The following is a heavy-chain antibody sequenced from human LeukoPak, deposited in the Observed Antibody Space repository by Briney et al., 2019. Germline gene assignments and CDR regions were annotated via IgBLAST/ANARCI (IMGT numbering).Heavy chain of an antibody. J-gene: IGHJ6*04. CDR2: IYPGDSDT. CDR3: ARMDGRYSPYYYGMDV. Sequence: GESLKISCKGSGYRFTSYWIGWVRQMPGKGLAWMGIIYPGDSDTRYSPSFQGQVTISADKSISTAYLQWSSLKASDTAMYYCARMDGRYSPYYYGMDVWGKGTTVTVSS. V-gene: IGHV5-51*01. D-gene: IGHD1-1*01. CDR1: GYRFTSYW.